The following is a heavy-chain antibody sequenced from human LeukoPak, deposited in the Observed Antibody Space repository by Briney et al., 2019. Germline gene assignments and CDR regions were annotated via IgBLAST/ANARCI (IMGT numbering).Heavy chain of an antibody. CDR2: IIPIFGTA. CDR3: ATPYYYDSSGYYEDCFDY. D-gene: IGHD3-22*01. Sequence: SVKVSCKASGGTFGSYAISWVRQAPGQGLEWMGGIIPIFGTANYAQKFQGRVTITADESTSTAYMELSSLRSEDTAVYYCATPYYYDSSGYYEDCFDYWGQGTLVTVSS. V-gene: IGHV1-69*13. J-gene: IGHJ4*02. CDR1: GGTFGSYA.